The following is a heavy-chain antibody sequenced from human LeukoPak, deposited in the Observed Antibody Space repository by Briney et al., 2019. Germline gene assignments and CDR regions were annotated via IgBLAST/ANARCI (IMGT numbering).Heavy chain of an antibody. J-gene: IGHJ4*02. CDR2: ISWNSGSI. V-gene: IGHV3-9*01. D-gene: IGHD2-2*01. CDR3: VKERSRTGYFDY. Sequence: GGSLRLSCAASGITVSTNYMSWVRQAPGKGLDWVAAISWNSGSINYADSVKGRFTISRDNAKNSLYLQMNSLRAEDTAFYYCVKERSRTGYFDYWGQGTLVTVSS. CDR1: GITVSTNY.